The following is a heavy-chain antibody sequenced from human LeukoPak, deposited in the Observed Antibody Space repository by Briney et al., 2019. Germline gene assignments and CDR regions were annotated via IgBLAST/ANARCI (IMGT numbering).Heavy chain of an antibody. CDR3: ARNRYGDYGPHYYMDV. CDR2: IYYSGST. J-gene: IGHJ6*03. CDR1: GGSISSSSYY. Sequence: SETLSLTCTVSGGSISSSSYYWGWIRQPPGKGLEWIGSIYYSGSTYYNPSLKSRVTISVDTSKNQFSLKLSSVTAADTAVYYCARNRYGDYGPHYYMDVWGKGTTVTVPS. V-gene: IGHV4-39*07. D-gene: IGHD4-17*01.